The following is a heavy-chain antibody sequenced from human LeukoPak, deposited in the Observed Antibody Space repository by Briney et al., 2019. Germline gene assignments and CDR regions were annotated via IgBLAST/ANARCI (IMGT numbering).Heavy chain of an antibody. Sequence: GGSLRLSCAASGFTFSSYSMYWVRQAPGRGLEWVSSISSSSSYIYYTDSVKGRFTISRDNAKNSLYLQMNSLRAEDTAVYYCAREPVAGTAPRWGQGTLVTVSS. V-gene: IGHV3-21*01. CDR3: AREPVAGTAPR. J-gene: IGHJ4*02. D-gene: IGHD6-19*01. CDR1: GFTFSSYS. CDR2: ISSSSSYI.